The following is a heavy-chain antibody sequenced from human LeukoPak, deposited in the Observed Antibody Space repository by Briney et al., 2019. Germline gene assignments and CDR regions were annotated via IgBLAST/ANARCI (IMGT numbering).Heavy chain of an antibody. CDR3: ARGSRVYYGSGGSPYYYYYMDV. Sequence: SETLSLTCTVSGGSISSGGYYWSWIRQHPGKGLEWIGYIYYSGSTYYNPSLKSRVTISVDTSKNQFSLKLSSVTAADTAVYYCARGSRVYYGSGGSPYYYYYMDVWGKGTTVTVSS. D-gene: IGHD3-10*01. CDR2: IYYSGST. V-gene: IGHV4-31*03. J-gene: IGHJ6*03. CDR1: GGSISSGGYY.